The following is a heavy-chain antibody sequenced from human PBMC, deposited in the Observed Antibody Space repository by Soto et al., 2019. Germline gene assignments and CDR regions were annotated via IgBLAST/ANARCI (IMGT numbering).Heavy chain of an antibody. J-gene: IGHJ4*02. V-gene: IGHV1-3*01. CDR1: GYTFTSYA. CDR2: INAGNGNT. Sequence: ASVKVSCKASGYTFTSYAMHWVRQAPGQRLEWMGWINAGNGNTKYSQKFQGRVTITRDTSASTAYMELSSLRSEDTAVYYCARVDGYCSGGSCPFDYWGQGTLVTVSS. CDR3: ARVDGYCSGGSCPFDY. D-gene: IGHD2-15*01.